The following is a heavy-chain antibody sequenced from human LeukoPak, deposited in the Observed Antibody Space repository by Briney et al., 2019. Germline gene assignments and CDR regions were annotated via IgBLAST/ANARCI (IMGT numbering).Heavy chain of an antibody. CDR2: ISVYNGNV. Sequence: ASVKVSCKASGYTFSSYGITWVRQAPGQGLEWMGWISVYNGNVNYAQNLQGRVTMTTDTSTSTAYMELRSLRSDDTAVYYCARAPESLIILSSTNDYWGQGTLVTVSS. CDR3: ARAPESLIILSSTNDY. V-gene: IGHV1-18*01. D-gene: IGHD2-2*01. CDR1: GYTFSSYG. J-gene: IGHJ4*02.